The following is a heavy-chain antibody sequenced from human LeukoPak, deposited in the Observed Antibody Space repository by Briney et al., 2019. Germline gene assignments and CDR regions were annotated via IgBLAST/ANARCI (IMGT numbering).Heavy chain of an antibody. CDR1: GFTFSSHR. CDR2: INTDGSST. V-gene: IGHV3-74*01. J-gene: IGHJ5*02. D-gene: IGHD2-2*02. Sequence: PGGSLRLSCSASGFTFSSHRMRWVRQAPGKGLVWVSRINTDGSSTSYADSVKGRFTISRDNAKNTLYLQMNSLRAEDTAVYYCARALRGGYCSSTSCYSLANWFDPWGQGTLVTVSS. CDR3: ARALRGGYCSSTSCYSLANWFDP.